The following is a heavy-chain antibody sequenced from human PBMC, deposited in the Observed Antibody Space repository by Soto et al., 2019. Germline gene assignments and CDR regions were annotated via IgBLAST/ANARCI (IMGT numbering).Heavy chain of an antibody. D-gene: IGHD3-22*01. V-gene: IGHV3-23*01. Sequence: GGSLRLSCAASGFTFSSYAMSWMRRAPGKGLEWVSTISGSGGNTYYADSVKGRLTISRDNSKNTMYLQMHSLRAADTAVYYCAKVYESSGYYDYWGQGTLVTVSS. CDR3: AKVYESSGYYDY. CDR2: ISGSGGNT. CDR1: GFTFSSYA. J-gene: IGHJ4*02.